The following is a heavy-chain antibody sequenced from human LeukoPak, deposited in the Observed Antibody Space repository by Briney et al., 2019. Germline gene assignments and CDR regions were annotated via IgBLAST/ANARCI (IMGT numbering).Heavy chain of an antibody. J-gene: IGHJ1*01. CDR1: GYTFTDFT. Sequence: RASVQVSCKTSGYTFTDFTMHWFCQAPGQRLEWMGCINGGNADTQYSQNIQGRVTITRDTSANTGFMELSSLKSEDTAVYYCANVRVAGGFQYFRHWGQGALVTVSS. CDR3: ANVRVAGGFQYFRH. V-gene: IGHV1-3*01. D-gene: IGHD6-19*01. CDR2: INGGNADT.